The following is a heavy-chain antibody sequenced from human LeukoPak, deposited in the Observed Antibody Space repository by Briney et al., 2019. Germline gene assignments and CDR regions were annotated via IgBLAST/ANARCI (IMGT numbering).Heavy chain of an antibody. CDR3: AGEAVADFDY. Sequence: GGSLRLSCAASGFTFSSYAMGWVRQAPGKGLEWVSVISGSGGSTSYADSVKGRFTISRDNSKNTLDLQMNSLRAEDTAVYYCAGEAVADFDYWGQGTLVTVSS. CDR2: ISGSGGST. D-gene: IGHD6-19*01. CDR1: GFTFSSYA. V-gene: IGHV3-23*01. J-gene: IGHJ4*02.